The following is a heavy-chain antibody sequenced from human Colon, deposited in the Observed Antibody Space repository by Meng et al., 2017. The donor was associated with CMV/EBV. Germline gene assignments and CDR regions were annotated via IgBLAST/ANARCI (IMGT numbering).Heavy chain of an antibody. V-gene: IGHV4-61*01. CDR2: MSYSGTS. J-gene: IGHJ6*02. Sequence: GSLRLSCAVSGGSVGSSSFHWAWIRQSPGKGLEWIGYMSYSGTSHYNPSLKSRVTISVDTSKNQFSLKLSSVTAADTAVYFCARTNYYESSGYYSYYYHSGMDVWGQGTPVTVSS. CDR1: GGSVGSSSFH. D-gene: IGHD3-22*01. CDR3: ARTNYYESSGYYSYYYHSGMDV.